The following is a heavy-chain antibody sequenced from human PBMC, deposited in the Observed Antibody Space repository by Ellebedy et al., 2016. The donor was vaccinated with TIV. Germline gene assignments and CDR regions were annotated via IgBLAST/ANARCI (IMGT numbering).Heavy chain of an antibody. CDR3: ARDRARGTVTDFDY. D-gene: IGHD4-17*01. CDR1: GGSFSDYY. CDR2: IYYSGST. Sequence: SETLSLTCAVYGGSFSDYYWSWIRQPPGKGLEWIGYIYYSGSTYYNPSLKSRVTISVDTSKNQFSLKLSSVTAADTAVYYCARDRARGTVTDFDYWGQGTLVTVSS. V-gene: IGHV4-30-4*01. J-gene: IGHJ4*02.